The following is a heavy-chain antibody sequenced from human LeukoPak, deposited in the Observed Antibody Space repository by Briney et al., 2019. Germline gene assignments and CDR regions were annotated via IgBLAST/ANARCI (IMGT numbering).Heavy chain of an antibody. V-gene: IGHV4-59*01. CDR1: GGSISSYY. CDR3: ARGDSNYAFDI. D-gene: IGHD1-1*01. Sequence: PSETLSLTCTVSGGSISSYYWSWIRQPPGKGLEWIGYIHYSGSTNHNPSLKGRVTISVDTSKNHFSLKLSSVTAADTAVYYCARGDSNYAFDIWGQGTMVTVSS. J-gene: IGHJ3*02. CDR2: IHYSGST.